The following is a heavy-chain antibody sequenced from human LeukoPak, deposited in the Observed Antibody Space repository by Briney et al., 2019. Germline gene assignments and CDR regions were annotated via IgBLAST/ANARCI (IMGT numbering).Heavy chain of an antibody. CDR3: AREKYYYDSSGYYPLDY. D-gene: IGHD3-22*01. J-gene: IGHJ4*02. CDR2: ISAYNGNT. V-gene: IGHV1-18*01. CDR1: GYTFTSYG. Sequence: GASVKVSCKASGYTFTSYGISWVRQAPGQGLEWMGWISAYNGNTNYAQKLQGRVTMTTDTSTSTAYMELRSLRSDDTAVYYCAREKYYYDSSGYYPLDYWGQGTLVTVSS.